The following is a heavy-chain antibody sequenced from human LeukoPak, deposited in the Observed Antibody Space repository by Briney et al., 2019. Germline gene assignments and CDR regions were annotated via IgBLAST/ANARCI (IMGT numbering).Heavy chain of an antibody. V-gene: IGHV1-69*04. D-gene: IGHD5-18*01. CDR2: IIPILGIA. CDR3: ARGYSYGLIDY. Sequence: ASVKVSCKASGGTFSSYAISWVRQAPGQGLEWMGRIIPILGIANYAQKFQGRVTITADKSTSTAYMELSSLRSEDTAVYYCARGYSYGLIDYWGQGTLVTVSS. J-gene: IGHJ4*02. CDR1: GGTFSSYA.